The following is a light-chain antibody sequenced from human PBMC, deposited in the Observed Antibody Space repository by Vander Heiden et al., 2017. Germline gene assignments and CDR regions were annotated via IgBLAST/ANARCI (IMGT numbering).Light chain of an antibody. J-gene: IGLJ2*01. CDR1: SSDVGGYNY. V-gene: IGLV2-14*01. Sequence: ALTQPASVSGSPGQSITISCTGTSSDVGGYNYVSWYQQHPGKAPKLMIYEVSNRPSGVSNRFSGSKSGNTASLTISGLQAEDEADYYCSSYTSSSTLVFGGGTKLTVL. CDR3: SSYTSSSTLV. CDR2: EVS.